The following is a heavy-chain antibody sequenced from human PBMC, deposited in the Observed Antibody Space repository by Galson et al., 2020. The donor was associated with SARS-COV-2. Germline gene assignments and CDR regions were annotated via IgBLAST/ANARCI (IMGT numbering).Heavy chain of an antibody. J-gene: IGHJ4*02. V-gene: IGHV3-30*04. Sequence: QLGESLKISCRASEFTFSSSAMHWVRQAPGKGLEWVAIISYDGTKRYNLDSVKGRFTISRDNSKNTLYLQMDSLTTEDTAVYYCARETDDYTSSWYDYWGQGTLVTVSS. CDR2: ISYDGTKR. CDR3: ARETDDYTSSWYDY. CDR1: EFTFSSSA. D-gene: IGHD6-13*01.